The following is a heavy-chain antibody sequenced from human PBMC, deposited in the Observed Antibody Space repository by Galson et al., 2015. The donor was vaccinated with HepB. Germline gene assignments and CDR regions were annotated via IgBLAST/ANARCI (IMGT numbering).Heavy chain of an antibody. CDR2: INPNSGGT. D-gene: IGHD2-2*01. Sequence: SVKVSCKASGYTFTGYYMHWVRQAPGQGLEWMGWINPNSGGTNYAQKFQGWVTMTRDTSISTAYMELSRLRSDDTAVYYCARGVVPAAITWFDPWGQGTLVTVSS. CDR1: GYTFTGYY. CDR3: ARGVVPAAITWFDP. J-gene: IGHJ5*02. V-gene: IGHV1-2*04.